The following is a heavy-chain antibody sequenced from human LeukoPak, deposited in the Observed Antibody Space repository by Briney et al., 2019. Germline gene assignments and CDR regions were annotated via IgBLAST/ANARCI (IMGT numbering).Heavy chain of an antibody. Sequence: APVKVSCKASGYTFTSYDINWVRQATGQGLEWMGWMNPNSGNTGYAQKFQGRVTMTRNTSISTAYMELSSLRSEGTAVYHCARADVVVTGMVDYWGQGTLVTVSS. CDR3: ARADVVVTGMVDY. V-gene: IGHV1-8*01. J-gene: IGHJ4*02. CDR2: MNPNSGNT. CDR1: GYTFTSYD. D-gene: IGHD2-21*02.